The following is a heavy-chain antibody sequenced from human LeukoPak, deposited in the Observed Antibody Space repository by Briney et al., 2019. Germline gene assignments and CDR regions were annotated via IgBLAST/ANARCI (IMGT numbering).Heavy chain of an antibody. Sequence: GASVKVSCKASGYTFTGYYMHWVRQAPGQGLEWVGWINPNSGGTNYAQKFQGRVTMTRDTSISTAYMELSRLRSDDTAVYYCARGEYGSGSYPYDYWGQGTLVTVSS. V-gene: IGHV1-2*02. D-gene: IGHD3-10*01. J-gene: IGHJ4*02. CDR3: ARGEYGSGSYPYDY. CDR2: INPNSGGT. CDR1: GYTFTGYY.